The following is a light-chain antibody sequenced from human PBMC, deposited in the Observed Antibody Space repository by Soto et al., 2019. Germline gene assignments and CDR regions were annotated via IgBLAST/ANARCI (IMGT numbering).Light chain of an antibody. CDR3: LHCNSYSLWT. CDR1: QSIDTW. V-gene: IGKV1-5*03. J-gene: IGKJ1*01. CDR2: KAS. Sequence: DIQMTQSPSTLSASVGDRVTITCRASQSIDTWLAWYQHKPGKAPKLLIYKASSLESGVPSRFSGSGSGTEFTLTISSLQPEDFATYYCLHCNSYSLWTFGRGTKVEI.